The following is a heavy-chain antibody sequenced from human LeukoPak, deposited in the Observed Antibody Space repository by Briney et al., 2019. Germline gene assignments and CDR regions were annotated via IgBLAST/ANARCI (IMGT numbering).Heavy chain of an antibody. CDR2: ISGTGGST. J-gene: IGHJ4*02. CDR3: AKDVSAGSGSYSPFDY. V-gene: IGHV3-23*01. CDR1: GFTFSDSW. Sequence: GGSLRLSCVASGFTFSDSWMSWVRQAPGKGLEWVSAISGTGGSTYYADSVKGRFTISRDNSKNTLYLQMNSLRAEDTAVYYCAKDVSAGSGSYSPFDYWGQGTLVTVSS. D-gene: IGHD3-10*01.